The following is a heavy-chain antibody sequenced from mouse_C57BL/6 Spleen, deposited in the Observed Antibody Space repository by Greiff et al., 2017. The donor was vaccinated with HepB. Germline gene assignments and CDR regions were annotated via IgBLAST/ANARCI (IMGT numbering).Heavy chain of an antibody. CDR3: VRHGGRGYFDY. V-gene: IGHV10-1*01. CDR1: GFSFNTYA. CDR2: IRSKSNNYAT. Sequence: EVMLVESGGGLVQPKGSLKLSCAASGFSFNTYAMNWVRQAPGKGLEWVARIRSKSNNYATYYADSVKDRFTISRDDSESMLYLQMNNLKTEDTAMYYCVRHGGRGYFDYWGQGTTLTVSS. J-gene: IGHJ2*01. D-gene: IGHD3-3*01.